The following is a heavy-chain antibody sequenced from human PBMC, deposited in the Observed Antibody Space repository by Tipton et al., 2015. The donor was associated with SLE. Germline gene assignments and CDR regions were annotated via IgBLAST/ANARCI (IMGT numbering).Heavy chain of an antibody. CDR1: GGSFSGYY. Sequence: TLSLTCAVYGGSFSGYYWSWIRQPPGKGLEWIGEINHSGSTNYNPSLKSRVTISVDTSKNQFSLKLSSVTAADTAVYYCARGCSSSSGDYFDYWGQGTLVTVSS. CDR2: INHSGST. J-gene: IGHJ4*02. CDR3: ARGCSSSSGDYFDY. D-gene: IGHD6-6*01. V-gene: IGHV4-34*01.